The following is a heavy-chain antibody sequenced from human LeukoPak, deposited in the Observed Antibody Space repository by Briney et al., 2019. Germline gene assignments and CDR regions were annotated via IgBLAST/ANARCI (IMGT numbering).Heavy chain of an antibody. D-gene: IGHD6-13*01. CDR3: TRDEDEELVRDY. V-gene: IGHV3-21*01. CDR2: ISSTTTYI. CDR1: GFISSRYT. J-gene: IGHJ4*02. Sequence: GGSLRLSCAASGFISSRYTMNWVRQAPGKGLEWVSSISSTTTYIYYADSVKGRFTISRDNAKRSLYLQMNSLRADDTAVYYCTRDEDEELVRDYWGQGTLVTVSS.